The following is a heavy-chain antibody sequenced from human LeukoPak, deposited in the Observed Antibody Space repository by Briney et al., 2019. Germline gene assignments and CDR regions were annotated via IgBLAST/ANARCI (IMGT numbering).Heavy chain of an antibody. J-gene: IGHJ4*02. Sequence: GASVKVSCKASGGTFSSYAISWVRQAPGQGLEWMGGIIPIFGTANYAQKLQGRVTMTTDTSTSTAYMELRSLRSDDTAVYYCARGRSYYYGSGSYLHWGQGTLVTVSS. CDR2: IIPIFGTA. D-gene: IGHD3-10*01. CDR1: GGTFSSYA. CDR3: ARGRSYYYGSGSYLH. V-gene: IGHV1-69*05.